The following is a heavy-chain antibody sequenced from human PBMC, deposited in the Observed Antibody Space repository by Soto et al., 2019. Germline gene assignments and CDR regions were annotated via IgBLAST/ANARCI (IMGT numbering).Heavy chain of an antibody. V-gene: IGHV4-31*03. CDR2: IYHSGST. CDR1: GGSISSGGYS. J-gene: IGHJ3*02. Sequence: SETLSLTRPVSGGSISSGGYSWSWIRQQPGKGLEWIGYIYHSGSTYYNPSLKSRVTISVDTSKNQFSLKLSSVTAADTAVYYCARKYYYDSSGYYYAFDIWGQGTMVTVSS. D-gene: IGHD3-22*01. CDR3: ARKYYYDSSGYYYAFDI.